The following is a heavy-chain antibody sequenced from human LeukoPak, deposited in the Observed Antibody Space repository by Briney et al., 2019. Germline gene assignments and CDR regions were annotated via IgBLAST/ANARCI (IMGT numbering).Heavy chain of an antibody. CDR3: ARLLVDTAMVFRYYYCDY. CDR2: IYYSGST. J-gene: IGHJ4*02. CDR1: GGSISSYY. Sequence: PSETLSLTCTVSGGSISSYYWSWIRQPPGKGLEWIGYIYYSGSTNYNPSLKSRVTISVDTSKNQFSLKLSSVTAADTAVYYCARLLVDTAMVFRYYYCDYWGQGTLVTVSS. D-gene: IGHD5-18*01. V-gene: IGHV4-59*01.